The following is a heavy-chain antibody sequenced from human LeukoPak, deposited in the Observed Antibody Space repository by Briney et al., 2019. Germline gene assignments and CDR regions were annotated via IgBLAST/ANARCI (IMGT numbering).Heavy chain of an antibody. J-gene: IGHJ4*02. Sequence: GASVKLSCKASGYTFTGYYMHWVRQAPGQGLEWMGWINPNSGGTSYAQNFQGRVTMTRDTSNSTVYMELSRLRSDDTAVYYCARNVVGATGPDYWGQGTLVTVSS. D-gene: IGHD1-26*01. CDR3: ARNVVGATGPDY. V-gene: IGHV1-2*02. CDR2: INPNSGGT. CDR1: GYTFTGYY.